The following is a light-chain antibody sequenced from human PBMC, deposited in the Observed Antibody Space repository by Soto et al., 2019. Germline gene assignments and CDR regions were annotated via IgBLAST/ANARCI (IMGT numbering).Light chain of an antibody. CDR1: NIGSKN. CDR2: RDS. J-gene: IGLJ3*02. V-gene: IGLV3-9*01. Sequence: SYELTQPLSVSVALGQTARITCGGNNIGSKNVHWYQQKPCQAPVLVSYRDSNRPSGIPERFSGSNSGNTATLTISRAQAGDEADYYCQVWDSSTARVFGGGTKLTVL. CDR3: QVWDSSTARV.